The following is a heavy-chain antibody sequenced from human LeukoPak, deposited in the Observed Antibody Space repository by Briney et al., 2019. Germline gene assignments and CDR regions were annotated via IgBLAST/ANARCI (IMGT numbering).Heavy chain of an antibody. CDR2: ISYDGSDK. D-gene: IGHD6-6*01. V-gene: IGHV3-30*01. J-gene: IGHJ4*02. Sequence: GGSLRLSCAASGFTFSSFVMHWVRQTPGKGLEWVAVISYDGSDKSYADSVKGRFTISRDNSKNTLFLLVNSPRVEDTGVYYCARDPSSSAGYWGQGTLVIVSS. CDR3: ARDPSSSAGY. CDR1: GFTFSSFV.